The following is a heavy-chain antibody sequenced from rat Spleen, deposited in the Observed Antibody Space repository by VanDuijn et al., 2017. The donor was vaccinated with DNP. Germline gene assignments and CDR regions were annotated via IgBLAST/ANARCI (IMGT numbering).Heavy chain of an antibody. J-gene: IGHJ3*01. D-gene: IGHD1-11*01. V-gene: IGHV2S12*01. CDR2: ISNGGIT. CDR3: TRWEGINAY. Sequence: QVQLKESGPGLVQPSQTLSLTCTVSGFSLTSYGVSWVRQPPGKGLEWIAAISNGGITYYNSALKSRLSISRDTSKNQVFLKMNSLQAEDTAFYFCTRWEGINAYWGQGTLVTVSS. CDR1: GFSLTSYG.